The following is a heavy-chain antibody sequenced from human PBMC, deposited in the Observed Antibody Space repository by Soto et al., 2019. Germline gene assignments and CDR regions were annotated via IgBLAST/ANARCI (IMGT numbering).Heavy chain of an antibody. J-gene: IGHJ4*02. Sequence: GGSLRLSCAASGFTFSSYGMHWVRQAPGKGLEWVAVISYDGSNKYYADSVKGRFTISRDNSKNTLYLQMNSLRAEDTAVYYCAKDFLHYYGSKTATYFDYWGQGTLVTVSS. V-gene: IGHV3-30*18. CDR3: AKDFLHYYGSKTATYFDY. D-gene: IGHD3-10*01. CDR2: ISYDGSNK. CDR1: GFTFSSYG.